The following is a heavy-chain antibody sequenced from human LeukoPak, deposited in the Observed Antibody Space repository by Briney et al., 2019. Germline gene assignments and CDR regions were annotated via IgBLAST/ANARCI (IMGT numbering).Heavy chain of an antibody. CDR3: ARDRGSYFPDY. V-gene: IGHV1-2*04. D-gene: IGHD1-26*01. CDR1: GYTFTGYY. CDR2: INPNSGST. J-gene: IGHJ4*02. Sequence: ASVKVSCKASGYTFTGYYMHWVRQAPGQGLEWMGWINPNSGSTNYAQKFQGWVTMTRDTSTSTVYMELSSLRSEDTAVYYCARDRGSYFPDYWGQGTLVTVSS.